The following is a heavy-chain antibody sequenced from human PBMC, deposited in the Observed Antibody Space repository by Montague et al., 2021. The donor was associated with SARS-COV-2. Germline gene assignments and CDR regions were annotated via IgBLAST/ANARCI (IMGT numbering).Heavy chain of an antibody. D-gene: IGHD1-1*01. CDR2: VHYTGSS. CDR3: ARAQNTCFIANCVNYFDV. J-gene: IGHJ4*02. Sequence: SETLSLTCEVSGDSISSYYWSWIRQSPGKGLEWIGYVHYTGSSKYTPFLKTRVTLSLDTPKNHFSLKLGSVTAADTAIYYCARAQNTCFIANCVNYFDVWGLGGLVTVSS. CDR1: GDSISSYY. V-gene: IGHV4-59*01.